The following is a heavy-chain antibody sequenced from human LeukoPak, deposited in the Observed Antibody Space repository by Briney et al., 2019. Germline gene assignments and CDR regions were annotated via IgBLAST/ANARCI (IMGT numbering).Heavy chain of an antibody. CDR1: GGSMKRCY. V-gene: IGHV4-59*01. Sequence: SETLSLTCLVSGGSMKRCYWTWIGQAPGRGLEWIGNVDDCGDTNYSPSLKGRVTISLDTSKNQFSLRVTSVTAADRALYFCARDSSSAASPYTDAWGKGTTVTVSS. J-gene: IGHJ6*03. CDR3: ARDSSSAASPYTDA. D-gene: IGHD2-2*01. CDR2: VDDCGDT.